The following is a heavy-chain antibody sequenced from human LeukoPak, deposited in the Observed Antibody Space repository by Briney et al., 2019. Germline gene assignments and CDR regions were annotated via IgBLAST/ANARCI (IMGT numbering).Heavy chain of an antibody. V-gene: IGHV1-46*01. Sequence: ASVKVSCKASGYTFTSYGISWVRQAPGQGLEWMGIINPSGGSTSYAQKFQGRVTMTRDTSTSTVYMELSSLRSEDTAVYYCARDHFDYDFWSGYHQPYYFDYWGQGTLVTVSS. CDR2: INPSGGST. CDR3: ARDHFDYDFWSGYHQPYYFDY. CDR1: GYTFTSYG. D-gene: IGHD3-3*01. J-gene: IGHJ4*02.